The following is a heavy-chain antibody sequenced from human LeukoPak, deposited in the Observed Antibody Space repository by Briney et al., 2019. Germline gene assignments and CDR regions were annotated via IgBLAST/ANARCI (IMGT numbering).Heavy chain of an antibody. D-gene: IGHD5-12*01. J-gene: IGHJ6*03. CDR1: GASVSTYY. CDR2: IYNSGST. CDR3: ARHDGYSAYDYHYYMDV. V-gene: IGHV4-59*08. Sequence: PSETLSLTCTVSGASVSTYYWSWIRQPPGKGLEWIGYIYNSGSTNYNPSLKSRVTISVDTSKNQFSLKLSSVTAADTAVYYCARHDGYSAYDYHYYMDVWGKGTTVTVSS.